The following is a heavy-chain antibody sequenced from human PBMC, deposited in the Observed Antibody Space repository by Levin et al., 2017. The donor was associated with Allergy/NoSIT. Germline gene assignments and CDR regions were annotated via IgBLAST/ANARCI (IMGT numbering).Heavy chain of an antibody. Sequence: GGSLRLSCAASGFTVSSNYMSWVRQAPGKGLEWVSVIYSGGSTYYADSVKGRFTISRDNSKNTLYLQMNSLRAEDTAVYYCAKDVSEGRYFDYWGQGTLVTVSS. CDR1: GFTVSSNY. J-gene: IGHJ4*02. V-gene: IGHV3-53*01. CDR3: AKDVSEGRYFDY. CDR2: IYSGGST. D-gene: IGHD2-8*01.